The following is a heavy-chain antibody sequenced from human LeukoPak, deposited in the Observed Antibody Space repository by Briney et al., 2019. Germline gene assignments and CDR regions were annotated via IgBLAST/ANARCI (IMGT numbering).Heavy chain of an antibody. V-gene: IGHV4-61*02. J-gene: IGHJ6*04. Sequence: SQTLSLTCTVSGGSISSGSYYWSWIRQPAGKGLEWIGRIYTSGSTNYNPSLKSRVTISVDTSKNQFSLKLSSVTAADTAVYYCARGYYGSGSSAYYYGMDVWGKGTTVTVSS. CDR1: GGSISSGSYY. CDR3: ARGYYGSGSSAYYYGMDV. CDR2: IYTSGST. D-gene: IGHD3-10*01.